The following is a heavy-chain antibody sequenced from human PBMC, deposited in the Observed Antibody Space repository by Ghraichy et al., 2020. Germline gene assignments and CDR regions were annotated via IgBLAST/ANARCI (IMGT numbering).Heavy chain of an antibody. CDR2: INANSGGT. CDR3: ARGGYSTGWYGSGFYGVDV. Sequence: ASVKVSCKASGYTFSDYYIHWVRQAPGQGLEWMGWINANSGGTKYAHKFQGWAAMTRDTSISTAYMELTRLTSDDTGVYYCARGGYSTGWYGSGFYGVDVWGQGTTVIV. D-gene: IGHD6-19*01. V-gene: IGHV1-2*04. CDR1: GYTFSDYY. J-gene: IGHJ6*02.